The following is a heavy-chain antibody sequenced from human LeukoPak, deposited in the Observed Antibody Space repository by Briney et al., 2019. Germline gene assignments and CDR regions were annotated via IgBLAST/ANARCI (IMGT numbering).Heavy chain of an antibody. CDR2: INHSGST. Sequence: SETLSLTCAVYGGSFSGYYWSWIRQPPGKGLEWIGEINHSGSTNYNPSLKSRVTISVDTSKNQFSLKLSSVTAADTAVYYCARGGGPNNWFDPWGQGTLDTVSS. CDR1: GGSFSGYY. V-gene: IGHV4-34*01. CDR3: ARGGGPNNWFDP. D-gene: IGHD4-23*01. J-gene: IGHJ5*02.